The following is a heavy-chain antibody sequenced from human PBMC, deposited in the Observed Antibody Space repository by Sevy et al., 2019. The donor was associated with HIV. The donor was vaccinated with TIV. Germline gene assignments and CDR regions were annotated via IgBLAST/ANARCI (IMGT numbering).Heavy chain of an antibody. CDR2: IYKTGST. Sequence: SETLSLSCSVSGGSVSSGTYYWSWIRQPPGKGLEWIGHIYKTGSTNYKLSLQSRVTISVDTSTNQFSLRLRSVTAADTAVYYCAIVPRWQLWYSGSLGGYYYHMDVWGKGTTVTVSS. CDR1: GGSVSSGTYY. J-gene: IGHJ6*03. V-gene: IGHV4-61*01. CDR3: AIVPRWQLWYSGSLGGYYYHMDV. D-gene: IGHD3-10*01.